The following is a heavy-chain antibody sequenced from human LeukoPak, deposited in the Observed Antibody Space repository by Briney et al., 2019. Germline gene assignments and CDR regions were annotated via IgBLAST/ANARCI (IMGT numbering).Heavy chain of an antibody. CDR1: GGSISGSY. CDR2: MYNSGST. J-gene: IGHJ5*02. CDR3: ARHRLLRFWFDP. D-gene: IGHD3-3*01. V-gene: IGHV4-59*08. Sequence: LETLSLTCTVSGGSISGSYWSWIRQPPGKGLEWIAYMYNSGSTNYNPSLKSRVTISIDTSKNQFSLKLSSVTAADTAVYYCARHRLLRFWFDPWGQGTLVTVSS.